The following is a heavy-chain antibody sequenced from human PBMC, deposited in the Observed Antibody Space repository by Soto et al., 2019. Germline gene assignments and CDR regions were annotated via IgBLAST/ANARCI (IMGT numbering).Heavy chain of an antibody. V-gene: IGHV3-30*18. D-gene: IGHD6-19*01. CDR2: ISYDGSNK. CDR3: AKSRAVAGPGYGTDV. CDR1: GFTFSIYG. J-gene: IGHJ6*02. Sequence: GGSLRLSCAASGFTFSIYGMHWVRQAPGKGLEWVTVISYDGSNKYYADSVKGRFTISRDNSKNTLYLQMNSLRAEDTAVYYCAKSRAVAGPGYGTDVWGQGTTVTVSS.